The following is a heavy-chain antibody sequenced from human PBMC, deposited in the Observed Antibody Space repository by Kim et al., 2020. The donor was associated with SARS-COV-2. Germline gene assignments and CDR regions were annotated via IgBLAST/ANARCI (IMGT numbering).Heavy chain of an antibody. V-gene: IGHV3-23*01. CDR3: ATSQYYYGSGSYYNHYFDY. Sequence: KGRFTSSRDNSKNTLYLQMSSLRAEDTAVYYCATSQYYYGSGSYYNHYFDYWGQGTLVTVSS. D-gene: IGHD3-10*01. J-gene: IGHJ4*02.